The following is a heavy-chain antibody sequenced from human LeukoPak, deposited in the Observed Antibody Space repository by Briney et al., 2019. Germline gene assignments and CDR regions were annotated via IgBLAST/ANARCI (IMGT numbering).Heavy chain of an antibody. CDR2: IYYSGST. D-gene: IGHD4-11*01. V-gene: IGHV4-59*01. J-gene: IGHJ4*02. Sequence: SETLSLTCTVSGGSISSYYWSWVRQPPGKGLEWIGYIYYSGSTNYNPSLKSRVTISVDTSKNQFSLKLSSVTAADTAVYYCANGGTTPLGYWGQGTLVTVSS. CDR3: ANGGTTPLGY. CDR1: GGSISSYY.